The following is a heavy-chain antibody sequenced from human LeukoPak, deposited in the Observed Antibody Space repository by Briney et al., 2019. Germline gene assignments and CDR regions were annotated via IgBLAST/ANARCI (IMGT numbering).Heavy chain of an antibody. V-gene: IGHV5-10-1*01. CDR1: GYSFTSYW. D-gene: IGHD4-23*01. Sequence: GESLKISCKGSGYSFTSYWISWVRQMPGKGLGWMGRIDPSDSYTNYSPSFQGHVTISADKSISTAYLQWSSLKASDTAMYYCARHEFGGNSNTDYWGQGTLVTVSS. J-gene: IGHJ4*02. CDR2: IDPSDSYT. CDR3: ARHEFGGNSNTDY.